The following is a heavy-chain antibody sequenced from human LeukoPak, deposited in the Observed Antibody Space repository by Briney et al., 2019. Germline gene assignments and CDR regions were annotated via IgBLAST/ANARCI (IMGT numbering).Heavy chain of an antibody. D-gene: IGHD3-22*01. V-gene: IGHV4-39*01. CDR1: GGSISSSSYY. J-gene: IGHJ4*02. CDR3: ASGYYDSSGYSPFDY. CDR2: IYYSGST. Sequence: SETLSLTCTVSGGSISSSSYYWGWIRQPPGKGLEWIGSIYYSGSTYYNLSLKSRVTISIDTSKNQFSLKLSSVTAADTAVYYCASGYYDSSGYSPFDYWGQGTLVTVSS.